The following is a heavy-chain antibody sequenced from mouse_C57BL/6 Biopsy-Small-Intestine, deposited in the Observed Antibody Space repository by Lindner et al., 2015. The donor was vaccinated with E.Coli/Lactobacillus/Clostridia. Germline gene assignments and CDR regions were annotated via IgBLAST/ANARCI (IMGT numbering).Heavy chain of an antibody. CDR2: IDPETGGT. V-gene: IGHV1-15*01. D-gene: IGHD2-5*01. CDR1: GFNIKDDY. CDR3: TRYKSYYSNLYYAMDY. J-gene: IGHJ4*01. Sequence: VQLQESGAELVRPGASVKLSCTASGFNIKDDYMHWVKQTPVHGLEWIGAIDPETGGTAYNQKFKGKAILTADKSSSTAYMELRSLTSEDSAVYYCTRYKSYYSNLYYAMDYVGSRNLSHRLL.